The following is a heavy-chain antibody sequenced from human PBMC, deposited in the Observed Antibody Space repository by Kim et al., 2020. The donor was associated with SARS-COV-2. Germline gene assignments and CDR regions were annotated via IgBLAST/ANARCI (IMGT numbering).Heavy chain of an antibody. J-gene: IGHJ5*02. CDR3: ARGASLSIVEGGWFDP. Sequence: ASVKVSCKASGYTFTGYYMHWVRQAPGQGLEWMGWINPNSGGTNYAQKFQGRVTVTRDTSISTAYMELSRLRSDDTAVYYCARGASLSIVEGGWFDPWGQGTLVTVSS. CDR2: INPNSGGT. D-gene: IGHD2-15*01. CDR1: GYTFTGYY. V-gene: IGHV1-2*02.